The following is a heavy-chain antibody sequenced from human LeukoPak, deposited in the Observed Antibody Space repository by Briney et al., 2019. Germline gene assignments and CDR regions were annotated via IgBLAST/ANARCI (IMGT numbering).Heavy chain of an antibody. D-gene: IGHD5-24*01. CDR1: GFTFSNYA. CDR2: ISGSGGST. V-gene: IGHV3-23*01. Sequence: PGGSLRLSCAASGFTFSNYAMHWVRQAPGKGLEWVSAISGSGGSTYYADSVKGRFTISRDNSKNTLYLQMNSLRAEDTAVYYCATKGLRWLQSKAEIDYWGQGTLVTVSS. CDR3: ATKGLRWLQSKAEIDY. J-gene: IGHJ4*02.